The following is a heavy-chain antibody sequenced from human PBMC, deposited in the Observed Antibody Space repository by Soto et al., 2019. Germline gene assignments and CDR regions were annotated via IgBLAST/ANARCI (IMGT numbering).Heavy chain of an antibody. J-gene: IGHJ4*02. Sequence: PSETLSLTCSVSGDSLKNQYCAWIRPSPGKGLEWLGNIYDSESTNYSPALKSRVSMSVDTSKNLFSLKMNSVAAADMAVYYCARSSIVPVDYFDFWGQGTVVTVSS. CDR1: GDSLKNQY. CDR2: IYDSEST. CDR3: ARSSIVPVDYFDF. V-gene: IGHV4-59*11. D-gene: IGHD2-15*01.